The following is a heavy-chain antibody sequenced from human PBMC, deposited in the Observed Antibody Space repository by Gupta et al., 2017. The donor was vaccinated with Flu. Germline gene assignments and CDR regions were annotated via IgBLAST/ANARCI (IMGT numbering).Heavy chain of an antibody. D-gene: IGHD2-2*01. V-gene: IGHV3-9*01. CDR2: VSWNSGSI. CDR3: SKEVPACRGGGFDY. J-gene: IGHJ4*02. Sequence: EGPGEGLEWVSGVSWNSGSIGDADSVKGLFTISRDNAKNSLYLQMYSLRAEDTALYYCSKEVPACRGGGFDYWGQGTLVTVSS.